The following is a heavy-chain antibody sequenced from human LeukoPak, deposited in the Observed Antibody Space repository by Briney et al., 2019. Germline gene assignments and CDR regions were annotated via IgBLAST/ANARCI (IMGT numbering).Heavy chain of an antibody. V-gene: IGHV3-48*02. J-gene: IGHJ4*02. CDR2: IRTSAEGANYA. CDR1: GFSFTDYP. CDR3: ASDQRYAFDY. Sequence: GGSLRLSCATSGFSFTDYPMNWVRQAPGKGLEWVSNIRTSAEGANYAYYADSVKGRVTISRDDAKNTLYLHMNSLRDDDTAVYYCASDQRYAFDYWGQGILVTVSS. D-gene: IGHD3-9*01.